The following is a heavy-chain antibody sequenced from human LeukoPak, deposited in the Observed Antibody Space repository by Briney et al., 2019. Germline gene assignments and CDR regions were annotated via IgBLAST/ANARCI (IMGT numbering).Heavy chain of an antibody. Sequence: KPSQTLSLTCAVSGGSISSGAYSWSWIRQPPGKGLEWIGEINHSGSTNYNPSLKSRVTISVDTSKNQFSLKLSSVTAADTAVYYCARHSPFPRYDYVWGSYRALGLFDYWGQGTLVTVSS. CDR3: ARHSPFPRYDYVWGSYRALGLFDY. CDR1: GGSISSGAYS. J-gene: IGHJ4*02. CDR2: INHSGST. D-gene: IGHD3-16*02. V-gene: IGHV4-30-2*01.